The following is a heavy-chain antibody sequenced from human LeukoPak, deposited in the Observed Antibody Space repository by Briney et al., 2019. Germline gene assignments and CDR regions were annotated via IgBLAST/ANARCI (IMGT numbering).Heavy chain of an antibody. CDR1: GFTFDDYA. Sequence: GGSLRLSCAASGFTFDDYAMHWVRQAPGKGLEWVSGISWNSGSIGYADSVKGRFTISRDNAKNSLYLQMNSLRAEDMALYHCAKDSQEYQLQMFDYWGQGTLVTVSS. D-gene: IGHD2-2*01. CDR3: AKDSQEYQLQMFDY. V-gene: IGHV3-9*03. J-gene: IGHJ4*02. CDR2: ISWNSGSI.